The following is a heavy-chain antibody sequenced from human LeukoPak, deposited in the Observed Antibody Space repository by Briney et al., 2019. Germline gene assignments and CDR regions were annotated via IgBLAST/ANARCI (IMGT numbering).Heavy chain of an antibody. V-gene: IGHV4-59*01. CDR3: ARDSSTVTTRHFDY. Sequence: SETLSLTCTVSGGSISSYYWSWIRQPPGKGLECIGYVYYTGSTYYNPSLKSRVTISVDTSKNQFSLKLNSVTAADTAVYYCARDSSTVTTRHFDYWGQGTLVTVSS. CDR1: GGSISSYY. D-gene: IGHD4-17*01. CDR2: VYYTGST. J-gene: IGHJ4*02.